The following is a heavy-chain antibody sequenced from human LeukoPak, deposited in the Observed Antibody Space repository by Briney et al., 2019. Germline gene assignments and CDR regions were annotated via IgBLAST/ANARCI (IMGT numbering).Heavy chain of an antibody. D-gene: IGHD3-22*01. CDR1: GGSISSGIYY. J-gene: IGHJ6*03. Sequence: SQTLSLTCTVSGGSISSGIYYWSWIRQPAGKGLEWIGRIYTSGSTNYNPSLKSRVTISVDTSKNQFSLKLSSVTAADTAVYYCAGGPHYYDSSGYDYYMAVWAKGPRSPSP. CDR2: IYTSGST. V-gene: IGHV4-61*02. CDR3: AGGPHYYDSSGYDYYMAV.